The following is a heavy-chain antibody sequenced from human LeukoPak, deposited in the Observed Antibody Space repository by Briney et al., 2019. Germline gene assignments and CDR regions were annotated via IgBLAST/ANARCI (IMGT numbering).Heavy chain of an antibody. CDR2: INHSGST. V-gene: IGHV4-34*01. CDR1: GGSFSGYY. D-gene: IGHD3-10*01. Sequence: KASETLSLTCAVYGGSFSGYYWSWIRQPPGKGLEWIGEINHSGSTNYNPSLKSRVTISVDTSKNQFSLKLSSVTAADTAVYYCARAGDYYGSGSPTCYFDYWGQGTLVTVSS. J-gene: IGHJ4*02. CDR3: ARAGDYYGSGSPTCYFDY.